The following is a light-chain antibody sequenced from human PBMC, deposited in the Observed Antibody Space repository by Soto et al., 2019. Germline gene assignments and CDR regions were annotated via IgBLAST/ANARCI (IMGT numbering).Light chain of an antibody. CDR1: QSVTRSF. CDR2: GAS. CDR3: HQYGSSPQA. V-gene: IGKV3-20*01. Sequence: EIVLTQSPGTLPLSPGERVTLSCRASQSVTRSFLAWYQQKPGQAPRLLIYGASSRATGIPDRFSGSGSGTDFKLTISRLEPEDFAVYYCHQYGSSPQAFGPGTKVDIK. J-gene: IGKJ3*01.